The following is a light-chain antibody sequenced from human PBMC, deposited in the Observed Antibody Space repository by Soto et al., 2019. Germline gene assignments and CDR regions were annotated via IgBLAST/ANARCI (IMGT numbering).Light chain of an antibody. V-gene: IGKV3-11*01. J-gene: IGKJ5*01. CDR1: QSVSSY. CDR3: QQRYDRPLT. CDR2: DAS. Sequence: IQLTQPPATLSLAPGEKANLSCNASQSVSSYYLAWYQQKPGQAPRLLISDASNRATGIPARFGGSASGTDFTPTISSLVSEDFAIYYCQQRYDRPLTFGQGTRLEIK.